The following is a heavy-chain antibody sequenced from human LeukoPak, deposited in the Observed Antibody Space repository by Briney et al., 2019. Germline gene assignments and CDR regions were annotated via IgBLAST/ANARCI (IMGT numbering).Heavy chain of an antibody. V-gene: IGHV4-31*03. CDR3: ARAVDFRNYFDY. J-gene: IGHJ4*02. Sequence: PSQTPSLTCTVSGDSMTRGGYYWSWVRQHPGKALEWVAFIYHSGTTFYNPSLEGRTTLSVDTSQNQFSLKLTSVTAADTAVYYCARAVDFRNYFDYWGQGNLVTVSS. D-gene: IGHD3/OR15-3a*01. CDR1: GDSMTRGGYY. CDR2: IYHSGTT.